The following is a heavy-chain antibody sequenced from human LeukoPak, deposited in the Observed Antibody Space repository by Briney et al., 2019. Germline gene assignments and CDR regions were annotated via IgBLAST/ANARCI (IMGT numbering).Heavy chain of an antibody. CDR1: GDSVSSNSVT. CDR3: ARRLTQYDCFDP. V-gene: IGHV6-1*01. J-gene: IGHJ5*02. Sequence: SQTLSLTCAISGDSVSSNSVTWNWIRQSPSRGLEWLGRTHFRSTWYNDYAVSVRGRITVNPDTSKNQFSLHLNSVTPEDTAVYYCARRLTQYDCFDPWGQGILVTVSS. CDR2: THFRSTWYN. D-gene: IGHD2-2*01.